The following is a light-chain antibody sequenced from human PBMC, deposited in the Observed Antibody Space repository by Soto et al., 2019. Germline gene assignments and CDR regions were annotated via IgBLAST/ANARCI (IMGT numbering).Light chain of an antibody. Sequence: DIQMTQSPSSLSASVGDRVTITCRASQSISSYLNWNQQKPGKAPKLLIYAASSLQSGVPSRFSGSGSGTDFTLTISSLQPEDFATYYCQQSYSTPPVTFGPGTKVDIK. CDR2: AAS. J-gene: IGKJ3*01. V-gene: IGKV1-39*01. CDR3: QQSYSTPPVT. CDR1: QSISSY.